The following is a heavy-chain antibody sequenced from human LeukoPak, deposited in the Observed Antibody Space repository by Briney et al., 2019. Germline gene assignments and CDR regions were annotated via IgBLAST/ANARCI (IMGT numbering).Heavy chain of an antibody. CDR2: INTNTGNP. Sequence: ASVKVSCKASGGTFSSYAISWVRQAPGQGLEWMGWINTNTGNPTYAQGFTGRFVFSLDTSVSTAYLQISSLKAEDTAVYYCARGGPIVGATTGVDYWGQGTLVTVSS. D-gene: IGHD1-26*01. V-gene: IGHV7-4-1*02. J-gene: IGHJ4*02. CDR1: GGTFSSYA. CDR3: ARGGPIVGATTGVDY.